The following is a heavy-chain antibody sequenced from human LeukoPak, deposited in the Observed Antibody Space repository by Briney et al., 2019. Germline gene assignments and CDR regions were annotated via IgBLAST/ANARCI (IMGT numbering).Heavy chain of an antibody. CDR3: ARVKDSGPDDY. D-gene: IGHD3-10*01. Sequence: PGGSLRLSCAASGFTFSSYSMNWVRQAPGKGLEWVSYISSSSSTTYYADSVKGRFTISRDNSKNTLYLQMNSLRAEDTAVYYCARVKDSGPDDYWGQGTLVTVSS. J-gene: IGHJ4*02. CDR2: ISSSSSTT. CDR1: GFTFSSYS. V-gene: IGHV3-48*01.